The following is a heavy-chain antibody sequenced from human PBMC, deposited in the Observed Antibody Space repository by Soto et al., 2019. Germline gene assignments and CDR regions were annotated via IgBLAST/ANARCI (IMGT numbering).Heavy chain of an antibody. J-gene: IGHJ4*02. CDR1: GGSISSYY. D-gene: IGHD2-8*01. CDR3: ARGRNGRPFDY. CDR2: IYYSGST. Sequence: NPSETLSLTCTVSGGSISSYYWSWIRQPPGKGLEWIGYIYYSGSTNYNPSPKSRVTISVDTSKNQFSLKLSSVTAADTAVYYCARGRNGRPFDYWGQGTLVTVSS. V-gene: IGHV4-59*01.